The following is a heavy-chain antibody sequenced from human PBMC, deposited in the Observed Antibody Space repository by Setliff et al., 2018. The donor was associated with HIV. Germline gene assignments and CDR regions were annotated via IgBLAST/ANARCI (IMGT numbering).Heavy chain of an antibody. J-gene: IGHJ4*02. CDR2: IYHTGST. CDR3: ARIDGEAADTNY. CDR1: GNSISSGYY. V-gene: IGHV4-38-2*01. Sequence: SETLSLTCVVSGNSISSGYYWGWVRQPPGKGLEWIGSIYHTGSTSSNPSLKGRVTISVDTSKNQFSLKLTSLTAADTAVFYCARIDGEAADTNYWGQGTLVTVSS. D-gene: IGHD6-13*01.